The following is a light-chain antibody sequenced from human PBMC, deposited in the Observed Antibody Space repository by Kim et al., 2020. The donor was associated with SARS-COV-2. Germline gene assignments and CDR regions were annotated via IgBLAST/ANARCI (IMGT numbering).Light chain of an antibody. Sequence: DIQMTQSPSTLSASVGDRVTITCRASQSVSSWLAWYQQKPGKAPKLLIYRTSILESGVPSRFSGSGSGTEFTLTISSLQPDDFATYSCQQYNSYARTFGQGTKLEI. CDR1: QSVSSW. J-gene: IGKJ2*01. CDR3: QQYNSYART. CDR2: RTS. V-gene: IGKV1-5*03.